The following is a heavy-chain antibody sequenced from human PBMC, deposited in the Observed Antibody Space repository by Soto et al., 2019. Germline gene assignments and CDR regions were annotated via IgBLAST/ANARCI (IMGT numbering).Heavy chain of an antibody. Sequence: ETLSLPCTVAGGSISGSSYYWGWIRNPPGKGLEWIGSIYYSGSTYYNPSLKSRVTISVDTSKKQFSLDLSSVTAADTAVYYCVSQVPGIANYFDYWGQGALVTVSS. CDR2: IYYSGST. CDR1: GGSISGSSYY. D-gene: IGHD2-21*01. J-gene: IGHJ4*02. V-gene: IGHV4-39*01. CDR3: VSQVPGIANYFDY.